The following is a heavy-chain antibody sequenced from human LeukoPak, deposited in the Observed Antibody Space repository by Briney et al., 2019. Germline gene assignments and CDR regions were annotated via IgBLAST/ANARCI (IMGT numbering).Heavy chain of an antibody. V-gene: IGHV4-59*08. D-gene: IGHD3-16*01. Sequence: SETLSLTCTVSGDYITSTYWSWIRQPPGKGLEYLGYIYYNGDTNYNPSLRGRLTLSLDMSKNQFSLKLTSVTAADTAVYFCAKTARVPYYWGQGILVTVSS. CDR2: IYYNGDT. J-gene: IGHJ4*02. CDR3: AKTARVPYY. CDR1: GDYITSTY.